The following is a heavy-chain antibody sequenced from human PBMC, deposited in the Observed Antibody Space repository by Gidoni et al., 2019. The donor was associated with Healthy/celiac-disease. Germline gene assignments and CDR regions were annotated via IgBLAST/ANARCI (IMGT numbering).Heavy chain of an antibody. V-gene: IGHV3-49*04. J-gene: IGHJ4*02. Sequence: EVQLVESGGGLVQPGRSLRLSCTASGFTFGDYAMSWVRQAPGKGLEWVGFIRSKAYGGTTEYAASVKGRFTISRDDSKSIAYLQMNSLKTEDTAAYYCTRAEHIVVVTAIHALLDYWGQGTLVTVSS. CDR2: IRSKAYGGTT. CDR3: TRAEHIVVVTAIHALLDY. D-gene: IGHD2-21*02. CDR1: GFTFGDYA.